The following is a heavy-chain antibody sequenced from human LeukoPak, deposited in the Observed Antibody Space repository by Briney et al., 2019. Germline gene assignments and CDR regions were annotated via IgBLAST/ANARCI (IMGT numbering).Heavy chain of an antibody. Sequence: ASVKVSCKASGGTFLSYAISWVRQAPGQGLAWMGRLIPILGIANYSKKLQGRVTMTTDTSTSTAYMELRSLRSDDTAVYYCAREREWTYYDILTGYSDPHSKNAFDIWGQGTMVTVSS. J-gene: IGHJ3*02. CDR2: LIPILGIA. CDR1: GGTFLSYA. D-gene: IGHD3-9*01. CDR3: AREREWTYYDILTGYSDPHSKNAFDI. V-gene: IGHV1-69*04.